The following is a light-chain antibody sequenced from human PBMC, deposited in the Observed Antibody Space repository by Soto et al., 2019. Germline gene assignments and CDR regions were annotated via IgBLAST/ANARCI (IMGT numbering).Light chain of an antibody. Sequence: QSVLTQPPSASGTPGQRVTISCSGSSSNIGDNYVYWYQQVPGTAPKLLIYRNNQRPSGVPDRFSGSKSGTSASLAISGLQSEDEADYYCAAWDDSLNGWVFGGGTKVTVL. J-gene: IGLJ3*02. CDR3: AAWDDSLNGWV. CDR2: RNN. CDR1: SSNIGDNY. V-gene: IGLV1-47*01.